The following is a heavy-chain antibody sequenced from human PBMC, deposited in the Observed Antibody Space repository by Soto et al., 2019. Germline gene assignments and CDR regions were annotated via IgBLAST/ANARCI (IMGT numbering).Heavy chain of an antibody. CDR2: ISGSGGST. D-gene: IGHD6-19*01. J-gene: IGHJ4*02. CDR1: GFIFSSYA. Sequence: EVQLLESGGGLVQPGGSLRLSCAASGFIFSSYAMNWVRQAPGKGLEWVSVISGSGGSTYYADSVKGRFTISRDNSKNTLYLQMNSLRAEDTDVYYCARRSSGWYFDYWGQGTLVTVSS. CDR3: ARRSSGWYFDY. V-gene: IGHV3-23*01.